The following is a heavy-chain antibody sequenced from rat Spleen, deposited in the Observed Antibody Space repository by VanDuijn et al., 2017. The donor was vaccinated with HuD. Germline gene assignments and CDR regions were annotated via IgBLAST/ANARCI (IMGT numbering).Heavy chain of an antibody. Sequence: EVQLVESGGGLVQPGRSLKLSCAASGFTFSNYDMAWVRQAPTKGLEWVASISTSGGSTYYRDSVKGRFTVSRDNAKSTLYLQMDSLRSEDTATYYCERLGYYSGDFDYWGQGVMVTVSS. CDR3: ERLGYYSGDFDY. D-gene: IGHD1-1*01. J-gene: IGHJ2*01. CDR2: ISTSGGST. V-gene: IGHV5-25*01. CDR1: GFTFSNYD.